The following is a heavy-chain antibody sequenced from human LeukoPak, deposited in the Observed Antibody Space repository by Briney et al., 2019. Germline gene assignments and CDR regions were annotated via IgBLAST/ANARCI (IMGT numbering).Heavy chain of an antibody. Sequence: SETLSLTCTVSGGSISSYYWSWIRQPPGRGLEWIGYIYYSGSTNYNPSLKSRVTISVDTSKNQFSLKLSSVTAADTAVYYCARELSPHYYGSGSYPNYFDYWGQGTLVTVSS. J-gene: IGHJ4*02. D-gene: IGHD3-10*01. V-gene: IGHV4-59*01. CDR1: GGSISSYY. CDR2: IYYSGST. CDR3: ARELSPHYYGSGSYPNYFDY.